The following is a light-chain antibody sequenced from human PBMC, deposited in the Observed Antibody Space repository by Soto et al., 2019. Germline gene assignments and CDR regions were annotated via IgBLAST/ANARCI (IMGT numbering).Light chain of an antibody. Sequence: QSVLTQPPSVSGVPGQSVIISCTGSSSDIGAGYDVHWYQQLPGRAPKLLIFGNTNRPAGVPDRFSASKSATSASLAITGLPTWEGGYLFRQSYDTSLSAGVFGAGTKLTVL. CDR1: SSDIGAGYD. V-gene: IGLV1-40*01. CDR3: QSYDTSLSAGV. CDR2: GNT. J-gene: IGLJ3*02.